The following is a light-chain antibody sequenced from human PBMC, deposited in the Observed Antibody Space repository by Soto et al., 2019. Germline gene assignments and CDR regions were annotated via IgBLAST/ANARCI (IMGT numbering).Light chain of an antibody. CDR1: SSDIGNYKY. CDR2: EVS. J-gene: IGLJ3*02. V-gene: IGLV2-14*01. CDR3: FSYTSSSTRV. Sequence: QSVLTQPASVSGSPGQSITISCTGTSSDIGNYKYVSWYQQHPGKAPKLMIYEVSNRPSGVSNRFSGSKSGNTASLTISGLQAEDEADYYCFSYTSSSTRVFGGWTKLTVL.